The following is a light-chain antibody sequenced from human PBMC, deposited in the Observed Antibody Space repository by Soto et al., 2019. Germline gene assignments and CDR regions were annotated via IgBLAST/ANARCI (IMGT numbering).Light chain of an antibody. Sequence: EIVLTQSPATLSLSPGERATLSCRASQSVSSYLDWYQQKPGQAPRLLIYDASNRATGIPARFSGSGSATDFTLTISSLETEDFAVYYWQQRSNWPTWTFGQGTKVEIK. CDR2: DAS. CDR3: QQRSNWPTWT. J-gene: IGKJ1*01. CDR1: QSVSSY. V-gene: IGKV3-11*01.